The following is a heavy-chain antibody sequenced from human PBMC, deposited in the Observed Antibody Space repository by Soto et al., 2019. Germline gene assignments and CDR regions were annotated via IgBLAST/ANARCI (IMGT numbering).Heavy chain of an antibody. CDR2: IIPILGIA. D-gene: IGHD3-10*01. CDR1: GGTFSSYT. J-gene: IGHJ4*02. Sequence: QVPLVQSGAEVKKPGSSVKVSCKASGGTFSSYTISWVRQAPGQGLEWMGRIIPILGIANYAQKFQGRVTITADKSTSTAYMELSSLRSEDTAVYYCASPSGGYGSGSYHYWGQGTLVTVSS. V-gene: IGHV1-69*02. CDR3: ASPSGGYGSGSYHY.